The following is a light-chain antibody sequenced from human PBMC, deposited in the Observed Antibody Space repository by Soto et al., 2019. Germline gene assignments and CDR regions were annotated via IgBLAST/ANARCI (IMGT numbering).Light chain of an antibody. J-gene: IGLJ2*01. Sequence: QSVLTQPASVSGSPGQSITISCTGSGSDIGGSKYVAWYQQHPGKVPKLLIYDVNNRTSGVSDRFSGSKSGNTASLTISGLQAEDEAEYYCCSSTSSTSLIFGGGTKLTVL. CDR2: DVN. CDR1: GSDIGGSKY. V-gene: IGLV2-14*01. CDR3: CSSTSSTSLI.